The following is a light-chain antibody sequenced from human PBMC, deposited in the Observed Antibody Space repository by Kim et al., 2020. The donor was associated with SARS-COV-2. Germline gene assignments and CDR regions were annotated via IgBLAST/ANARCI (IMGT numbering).Light chain of an antibody. V-gene: IGLV3-9*01. CDR3: QVWDSSTVV. Sequence: SYELTQPLSVSVALGQTATITCGGDNIGSKKVHWYQEKPGQAPVLVIYRDSNRASGIPERFSGYKSGNTATLTISRAQAGDEADYYCQVWDSSTVVFGGGTQLTVL. J-gene: IGLJ2*01. CDR2: RDS. CDR1: NIGSKK.